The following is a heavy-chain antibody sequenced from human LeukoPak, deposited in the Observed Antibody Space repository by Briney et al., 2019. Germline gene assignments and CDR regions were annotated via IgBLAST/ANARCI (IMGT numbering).Heavy chain of an antibody. CDR1: GFTFSNYW. J-gene: IGHJ4*02. Sequence: GGSLRLSCAASGFTFSNYWMSWVRQAPGKGLEWVAFIRYDGSNKYYADSVKGRFTISRDNSKNTLYLQMNSLRAEDTAVYYCAKQPRIAVPGTFDYWGQGTLVTVSS. CDR3: AKQPRIAVPGTFDY. V-gene: IGHV3-30*02. CDR2: IRYDGSNK. D-gene: IGHD6-19*01.